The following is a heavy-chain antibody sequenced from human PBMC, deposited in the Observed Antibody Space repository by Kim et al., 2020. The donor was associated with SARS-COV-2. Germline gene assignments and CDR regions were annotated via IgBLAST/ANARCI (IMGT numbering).Heavy chain of an antibody. CDR3: ARASGYDQRALDY. CDR2: INSDGSST. CDR1: GFTFSSYW. Sequence: GGSLRLSCAASGFTFSSYWMHWVRQAPGKGLVWVSRINSDGSSTSYADSVKGRFTISRDNAKNTLYLQMNSLRAEDTAVYYCARASGYDQRALDYWGQGTLVTVSS. D-gene: IGHD5-12*01. J-gene: IGHJ4*02. V-gene: IGHV3-74*01.